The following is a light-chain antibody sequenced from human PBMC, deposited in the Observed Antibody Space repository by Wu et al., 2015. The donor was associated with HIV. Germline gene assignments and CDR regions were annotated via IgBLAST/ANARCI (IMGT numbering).Light chain of an antibody. CDR1: QSVGNNY. V-gene: IGKV3-20*01. CDR2: GAS. J-gene: IGKJ2*01. CDR3: QQYGTSPPYT. Sequence: EIVLTQSPGTLSLSPGERATLSCRASQSVGNNYLAWYQQKPGQAPRLLIYGASSRATGIPDRFSGSGSGTDFTLTISRLEPEDFAVYYCQQYGTSPPYTFGQGTRLDIK.